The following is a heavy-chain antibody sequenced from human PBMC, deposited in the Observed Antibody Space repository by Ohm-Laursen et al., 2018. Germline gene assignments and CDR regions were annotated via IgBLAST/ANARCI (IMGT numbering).Heavy chain of an antibody. CDR3: ARMYYYDSSGYSEVHDAFDI. D-gene: IGHD3-22*01. CDR2: IIPIFGTA. Sequence: SVKVSCKASGYTFTSYDINWVRQAPGQGLEWMGGIIPIFGTANYAQKFQGRVTITADKSTSTAYMELSSLRSEDTAVYYCARMYYYDSSGYSEVHDAFDIWGQGTTVTVSS. CDR1: GYTFTSYD. J-gene: IGHJ3*02. V-gene: IGHV1-69*06.